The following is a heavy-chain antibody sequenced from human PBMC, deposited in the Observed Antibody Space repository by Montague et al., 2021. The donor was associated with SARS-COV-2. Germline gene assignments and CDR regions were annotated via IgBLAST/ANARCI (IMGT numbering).Heavy chain of an antibody. CDR2: ILHTEST. CDR3: ATGINYYDFLALQS. Sequence: SETLSLTCTVSGGSIASGNWWSWVRQTPGKGLEWIGEILHTESTNFNPSLKTRVAMSVDKSRNQFSLKLTSLTAADTAVYYCATGINYYDFLALQSWGQGALVIVS. J-gene: IGHJ4*02. V-gene: IGHV4-4*02. CDR1: GGSIASGNW. D-gene: IGHD3/OR15-3a*01.